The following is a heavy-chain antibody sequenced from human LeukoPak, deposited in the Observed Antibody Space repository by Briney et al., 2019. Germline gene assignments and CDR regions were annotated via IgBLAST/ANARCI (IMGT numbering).Heavy chain of an antibody. D-gene: IGHD6-19*01. J-gene: IGHJ4*02. CDR1: GYSFTSSW. Sequence: PGESLKISCKPSGYSFTSSWIGWVRQMPGKGLEWMGLIYPGDSETIYSPSFQGQVTISVDKSFSTAYLQWSSLKASDTAMYYCARQYITGWQSFDYWGQGTLVTVSS. CDR3: ARQYITGWQSFDY. CDR2: IYPGDSET. V-gene: IGHV5-51*01.